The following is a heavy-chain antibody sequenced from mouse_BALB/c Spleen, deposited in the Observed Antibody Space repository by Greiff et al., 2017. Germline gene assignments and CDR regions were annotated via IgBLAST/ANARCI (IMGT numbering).Heavy chain of an antibody. Sequence: LQQPGAELVKPGASVKLSCKASGYTFTSYWMHWVKQRPGQGLEWIGEINPSNGRTNYNEKFKSKATLTVDKSSSTAYMQLSSLTSEDSSVYYCARVTTTVVATYYYAMDDWGEGTSVTVSS. CDR1: GYTFTSYW. V-gene: IGHV1S81*02. J-gene: IGHJ4*01. CDR3: ARVTTTVVATYYYAMDD. CDR2: INPSNGRT. D-gene: IGHD1-1*01.